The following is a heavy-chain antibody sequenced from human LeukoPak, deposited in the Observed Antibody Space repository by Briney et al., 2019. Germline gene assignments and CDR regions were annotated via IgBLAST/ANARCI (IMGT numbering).Heavy chain of an antibody. V-gene: IGHV1-18*01. Sequence: ASVKVSCKASGYTFTSYGISWVRQAPGQGLEWMGWISAYNGNTNYAQKLQGRVTMTTDTSTSTAYMELRSLRSDDTAVYYCARDKRSLAELLDWFDPWGQGTLVTVSS. CDR2: ISAYNGNT. CDR3: ARDKRSLAELLDWFDP. CDR1: GYTFTSYG. D-gene: IGHD1-26*01. J-gene: IGHJ5*02.